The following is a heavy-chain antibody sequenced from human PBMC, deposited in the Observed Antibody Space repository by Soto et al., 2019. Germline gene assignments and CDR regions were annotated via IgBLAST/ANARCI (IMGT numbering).Heavy chain of an antibody. CDR1: GGSISSGGYY. Sequence: SETLSLTCTVSGGSISSGGYYWSWIRQHPGKGLEWIGYIYYSGSTYYNPSLKSRVTISVDTSKNQFSLKLSSVTAADTAVYYCARATNVLRFLEWFPDAFDIWGQGTMVTVSS. CDR2: IYYSGST. J-gene: IGHJ3*02. D-gene: IGHD3-3*01. V-gene: IGHV4-31*03. CDR3: ARATNVLRFLEWFPDAFDI.